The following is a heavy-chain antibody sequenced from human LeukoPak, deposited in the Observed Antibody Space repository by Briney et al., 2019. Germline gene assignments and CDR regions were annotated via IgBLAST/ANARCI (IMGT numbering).Heavy chain of an antibody. D-gene: IGHD5-12*01. CDR1: GFTFGDYA. Sequence: GGSLRLSCTASGFTFGDYAMGWVRQAPGKGLEWVGFIRSKAYGGTTEYAASVKGRFTISRDDSKSIAYLQMNSLKTEDTAVYYCTAGVATVTFDYWGQGTLVTVSS. V-gene: IGHV3-49*04. CDR2: IRSKAYGGTT. J-gene: IGHJ4*02. CDR3: TAGVATVTFDY.